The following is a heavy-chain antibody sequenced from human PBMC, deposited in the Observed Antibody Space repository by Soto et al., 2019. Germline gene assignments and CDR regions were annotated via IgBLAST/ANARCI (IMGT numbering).Heavy chain of an antibody. CDR2: ISGSGDGT. J-gene: IGHJ4*02. D-gene: IGHD3-22*01. Sequence: GGSLRLSCAASGFTFSSFALSWVRLAPGKGLEWVSAISGSGDGTDYAASVKGRFTISRDNSKNTLYLQMNSLRVEDTAVYYCARAGSPGFFYDSSRVDYWGQGTLVTVSS. CDR3: ARAGSPGFFYDSSRVDY. CDR1: GFTFSSFA. V-gene: IGHV3-23*01.